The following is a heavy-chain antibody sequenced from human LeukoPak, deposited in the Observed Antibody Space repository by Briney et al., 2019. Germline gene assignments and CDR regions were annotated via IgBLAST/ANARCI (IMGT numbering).Heavy chain of an antibody. CDR2: IYYTGST. V-gene: IGHV4-30-4*02. Sequence: PSETLSLTCTVSGGSITSGDYYWSWIRQPPGKGLEWIGYIYYTGSTYYNPSLKSRVTISVDTSKNQFSLRLSSVTAADTAVYYCARGRTFDNWGQGTLVTVSS. CDR3: ARGRTFDN. CDR1: GGSITSGDYY. J-gene: IGHJ4*02.